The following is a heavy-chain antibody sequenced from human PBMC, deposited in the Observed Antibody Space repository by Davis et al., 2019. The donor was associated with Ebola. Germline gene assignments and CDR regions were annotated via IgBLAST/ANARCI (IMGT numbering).Heavy chain of an antibody. CDR2: INPNSGGT. CDR3: ARAAGSYLNWFDP. V-gene: IGHV1-2*04. CDR1: GYTFTGYY. D-gene: IGHD3-10*01. Sequence: AASVKVSCKASGYTFTGYYMHWVRQAPGQGLEWMGRINPNSGGTNYAQKFQGWVTMTRDTSISTAYMELSRLRSDDTAVYYCARAAGSYLNWFDPWGQGTLVTVSS. J-gene: IGHJ5*02.